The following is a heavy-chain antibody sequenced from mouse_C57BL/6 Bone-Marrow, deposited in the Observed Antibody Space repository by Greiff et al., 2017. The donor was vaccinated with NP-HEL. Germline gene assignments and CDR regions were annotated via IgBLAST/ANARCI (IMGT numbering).Heavy chain of an antibody. D-gene: IGHD4-1*01. J-gene: IGHJ3*01. CDR1: GFTFSDYY. CDR3: ARHAPPSNFLFAY. Sequence: EVKLMESGGGLVQPGGSLKLSCAASGFTFSDYYMYWVRQTPEKRLEWVAYISNGGGSTYYPDTVKGRFTISRDNAKNTLYLQMSRLKSEDTAMYYCARHAPPSNFLFAYWGQGTLVTVSA. CDR2: ISNGGGST. V-gene: IGHV5-12*01.